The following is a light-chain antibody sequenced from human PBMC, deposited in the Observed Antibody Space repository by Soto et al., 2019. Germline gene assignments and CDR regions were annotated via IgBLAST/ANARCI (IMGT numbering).Light chain of an antibody. Sequence: DLQMTQSPSTLSASVGDRVTITCRASQNINIWLAWYQQKPGKAPKLLIYKASTFESGVPSRFSGSGSGTEFTLTISSLQPDDSATYYCQQYNGLPTWTFGQGNKVEMK. J-gene: IGKJ1*01. CDR3: QQYNGLPTWT. V-gene: IGKV1-5*03. CDR1: QNINIW. CDR2: KAS.